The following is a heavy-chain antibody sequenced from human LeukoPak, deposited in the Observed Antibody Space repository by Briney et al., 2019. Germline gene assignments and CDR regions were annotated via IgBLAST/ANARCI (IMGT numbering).Heavy chain of an antibody. CDR3: ARLRAARPDWGYYYYYYMDV. J-gene: IGHJ6*03. V-gene: IGHV3-30*14. D-gene: IGHD6-6*01. Sequence: GGSLRLSCAASGFTFSSYAMHWVRQAPGKGLEWVAVISYDGSNKYYADSVKGRFTISRDNSKNTLFLQMNSLRAEDTAVYYCARLRAARPDWGYYYYYYMDVWGKGTTVTVSS. CDR2: ISYDGSNK. CDR1: GFTFSSYA.